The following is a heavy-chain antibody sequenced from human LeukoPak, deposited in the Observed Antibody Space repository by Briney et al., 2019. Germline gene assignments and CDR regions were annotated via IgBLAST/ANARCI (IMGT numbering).Heavy chain of an antibody. CDR3: ARLNREYALDY. Sequence: SETLSLTCAVYGGSFSGYYWSWIRQPPGKGLEWIGEINHSGSTNYNPSLKSRVTISVDTSKNQFSLKLSSVTAADTAVYYCARLNREYALDYWGQGTLVTVSS. V-gene: IGHV4-34*01. J-gene: IGHJ4*02. CDR1: GGSFSGYY. D-gene: IGHD2/OR15-2a*01. CDR2: INHSGST.